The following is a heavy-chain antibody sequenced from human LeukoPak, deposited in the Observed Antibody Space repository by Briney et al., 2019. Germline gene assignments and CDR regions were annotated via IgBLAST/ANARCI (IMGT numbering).Heavy chain of an antibody. J-gene: IGHJ3*02. V-gene: IGHV3-48*01. CDR1: GFTFSTYA. CDR2: ISSTGGTI. Sequence: GGSLRLSCAASGFTFSTYAMSWVRQAPGKGLEWVSFISSTGGTIYYADSVKGRFTVSRDNGKNSLLLQMNSLRAEDTALYYCARGYSRAAFDIWGQGTVVAVSS. CDR3: ARGYSRAAFDI. D-gene: IGHD2-15*01.